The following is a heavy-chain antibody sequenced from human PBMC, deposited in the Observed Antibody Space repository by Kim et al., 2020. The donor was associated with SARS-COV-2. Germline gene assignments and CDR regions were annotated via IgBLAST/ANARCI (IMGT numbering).Heavy chain of an antibody. CDR2: ISSSSSYI. J-gene: IGHJ6*02. V-gene: IGHV3-21*01. CDR3: AREWCSSTSCQSFYYYYGMDV. Sequence: GGSLRLSCAASGFTFSSYSMNWVRQAPGKGLEWVSSISSSSSYIYYADSVKGRFTISRDNAKNSLYLQMNSLRAEDTAVYYCAREWCSSTSCQSFYYYYGMDVWGQGTTVTVSS. D-gene: IGHD2-2*01. CDR1: GFTFSSYS.